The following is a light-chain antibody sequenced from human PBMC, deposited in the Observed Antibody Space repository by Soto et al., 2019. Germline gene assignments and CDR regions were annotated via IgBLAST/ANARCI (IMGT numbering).Light chain of an antibody. Sequence: EIVLTQSPGILSLSPGQRAALSCRASQNVSNNYLAWYQQKPGQAPRLLMYGASSRATGIPDRFSGSGSGTDFTLTISRLGPEDFAVYYCHQYAISWTFGQGTKVEIK. J-gene: IGKJ1*01. CDR3: HQYAISWT. CDR1: QNVSNNY. CDR2: GAS. V-gene: IGKV3-20*01.